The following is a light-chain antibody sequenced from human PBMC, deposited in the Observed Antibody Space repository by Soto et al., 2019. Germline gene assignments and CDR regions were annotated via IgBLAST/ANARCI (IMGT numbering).Light chain of an antibody. V-gene: IGKV3-11*01. J-gene: IGKJ3*01. CDR2: DVS. Sequence: EIVLTQSPATLSLSPGERATLSCRASETISKSLAWYQQRRGQPPRLLMYDVSSRASDLPARFSGSGSGTDFTLTISSLEPEDFAIYYCQQRNNWPFTFGPGTKVDI. CDR1: ETISKS. CDR3: QQRNNWPFT.